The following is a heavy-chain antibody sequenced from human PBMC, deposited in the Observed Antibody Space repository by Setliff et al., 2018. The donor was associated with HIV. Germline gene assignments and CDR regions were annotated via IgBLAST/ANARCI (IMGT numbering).Heavy chain of an antibody. CDR2: IYYSGST. J-gene: IGHJ3*02. CDR1: GGSISSGGYY. V-gene: IGHV4-31*03. D-gene: IGHD5-18*01. Sequence: LSLTCTVSGGSISSGGYYWSWIRQHPGKGLEWIGYIYYSGSTYYNPSLKSRVTISVDTSKNQFSLKLSSVTAADTAVYYCARDGRLRGYSYGFSAFDIWGQGTMVTVSS. CDR3: ARDGRLRGYSYGFSAFDI.